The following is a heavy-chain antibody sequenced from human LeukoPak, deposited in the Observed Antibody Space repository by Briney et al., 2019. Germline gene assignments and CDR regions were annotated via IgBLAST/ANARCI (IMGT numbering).Heavy chain of an antibody. Sequence: SVKVSCKASGGTFSSYAISWVRQAPGQGLEWMGRIIPILGVANYAQKCQGRVTITADKSTSTAYMELSSLRSADTAVYYCARGSSHAEYFQHWGQGTLVTVSS. CDR2: IIPILGVA. CDR3: ARGSSHAEYFQH. V-gene: IGHV1-69*04. CDR1: GGTFSSYA. J-gene: IGHJ1*01. D-gene: IGHD6-13*01.